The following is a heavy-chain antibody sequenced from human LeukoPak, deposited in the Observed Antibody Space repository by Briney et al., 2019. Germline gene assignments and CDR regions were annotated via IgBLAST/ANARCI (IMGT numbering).Heavy chain of an antibody. D-gene: IGHD6-19*01. CDR1: GGSISSTSNY. J-gene: IGHJ4*02. Sequence: SETLSLTCAVSGGSISSTSNYGGWSRHPPGKGLECSVSIYYSGTTYYNPSLKSRVTISVDTSKNQFSLKLRSVSAADRDVYYCARIFYSSNIDYWGQGGLVTVSP. CDR2: IYYSGTT. V-gene: IGHV4-39*07. CDR3: ARIFYSSNIDY.